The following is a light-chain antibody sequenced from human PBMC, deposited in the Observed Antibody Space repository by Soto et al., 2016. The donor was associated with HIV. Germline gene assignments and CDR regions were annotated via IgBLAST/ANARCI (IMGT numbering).Light chain of an antibody. V-gene: IGKV2-28*01. Sequence: DVVMTQSPLSLPVTLGQPASISCRSSQSLLHSNGYYYLTWYLQKSGQSPRRLIYLGSTRASGVPDRFSGSGSGTDFTLKISRVEADDVGVYYCMQALQTPLTFGQGTQLEIK. CDR3: MQALQTPLT. J-gene: IGKJ5*01. CDR2: LGS. CDR1: QSLLHSNGYYY.